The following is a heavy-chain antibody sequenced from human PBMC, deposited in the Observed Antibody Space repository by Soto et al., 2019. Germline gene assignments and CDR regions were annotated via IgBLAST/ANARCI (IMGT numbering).Heavy chain of an antibody. D-gene: IGHD3-10*01. CDR1: GYTFTSYG. CDR2: ISAYNGNT. V-gene: IGHV1-18*01. CDR3: ARVGLWFGESHRDYYYGMDV. Sequence: QVQLVQSGAEVKKPGASVKVSCKASGYTFTSYGISWVRQAPGQGLEWMGWISAYNGNTNYAQKLQGRVTMTTDTSTSTAYMELRSLRSDDTAVYYCARVGLWFGESHRDYYYGMDVWGQGTTVTVSS. J-gene: IGHJ6*02.